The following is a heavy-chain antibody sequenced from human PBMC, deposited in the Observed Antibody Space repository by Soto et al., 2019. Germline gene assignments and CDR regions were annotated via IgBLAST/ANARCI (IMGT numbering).Heavy chain of an antibody. CDR2: ISAYNSNT. J-gene: IGHJ4*02. Sequence: SVKVSSRRAAYTFTSYSISCVRQAPGQGLEWMGWISAYNSNTNYAQKLQGRVTMTTDTSTSTAYMELRSLRSDDTAVYYCARGLGSIVVVGFDYWGQGTLVTVSS. CDR3: ARGLGSIVVVGFDY. CDR1: AYTFTSYS. V-gene: IGHV1-18*01. D-gene: IGHD2-15*01.